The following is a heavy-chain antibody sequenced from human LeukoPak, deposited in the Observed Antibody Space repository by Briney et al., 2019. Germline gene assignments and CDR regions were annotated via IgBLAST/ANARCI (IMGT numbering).Heavy chain of an antibody. CDR2: IKQDGSEK. D-gene: IGHD4-23*01. CDR3: AKDKTRWQEGYWYFDL. J-gene: IGHJ2*01. Sequence: GGSLRLSCAASGFTFSSYWMSWVRQAPGKGLEWVANIKQDGSEKYYVESVKGRFTISRDNAKNSLYLQMNSLRAEDTALYYCAKDKTRWQEGYWYFDLWGRGTLVTVSS. V-gene: IGHV3-7*03. CDR1: GFTFSSYW.